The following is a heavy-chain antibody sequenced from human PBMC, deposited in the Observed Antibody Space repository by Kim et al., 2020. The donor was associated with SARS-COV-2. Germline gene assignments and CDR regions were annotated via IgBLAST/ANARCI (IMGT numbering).Heavy chain of an antibody. CDR1: GGSVSSSRYY. V-gene: IGHV4-61*01. D-gene: IGHD3-22*01. Sequence: SETLSLTCTVSGGSVSSSRYYWSWIRQPPGKGLEWMGKINNRWDTNYNPSLKSRVTISITSSKNQFSLKLNSVTAAATAVYYSARENDSGSYFFDNWGQDTLLTVSS. CDR3: ARENDSGSYFFDN. CDR2: INNRWDT. J-gene: IGHJ4*02.